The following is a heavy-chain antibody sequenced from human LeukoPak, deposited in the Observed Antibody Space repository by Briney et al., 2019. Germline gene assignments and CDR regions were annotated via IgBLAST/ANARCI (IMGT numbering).Heavy chain of an antibody. Sequence: ASVKVSCKASGYTFTSYGISWVRQAPGQGLEWMGWISAYNGNTNYAQKLQGRVTMTTDTSTSTAYMELRSLRSDDTAVYYCARSGGYYYGSGRTNTKYNWFDPWGQGTLVTVSS. CDR1: GYTFTSYG. CDR3: ARSGGYYYGSGRTNTKYNWFDP. V-gene: IGHV1-18*01. CDR2: ISAYNGNT. J-gene: IGHJ5*02. D-gene: IGHD3-10*01.